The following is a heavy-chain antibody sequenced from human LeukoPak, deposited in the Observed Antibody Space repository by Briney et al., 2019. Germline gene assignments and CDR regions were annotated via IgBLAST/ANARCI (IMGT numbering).Heavy chain of an antibody. CDR1: GGSFSGYY. V-gene: IGHV4-34*01. D-gene: IGHD5-12*01. J-gene: IGHJ4*02. CDR3: ARGWSGYALDY. CDR2: INHSGST. Sequence: SETLSLTCAVYGGSFSGYYWSWIRQSPGKGLEWIGEINHSGSTNYNPSLKSRVTISVDTPKNQFSLKLSSVTAADTAVYYCARGWSGYALDYWGQGTLVTVSS.